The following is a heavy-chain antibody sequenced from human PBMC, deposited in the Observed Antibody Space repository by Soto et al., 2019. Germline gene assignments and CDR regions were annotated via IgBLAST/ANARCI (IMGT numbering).Heavy chain of an antibody. CDR3: AKGGYYGPLGY. D-gene: IGHD3-10*01. J-gene: IGHJ4*02. CDR2: ISGSGGST. Sequence: GGSLRLSCAASGFTFSKYAMMWIRQPPGRGPEWVSAISGSGGSTVYADSVRGRFSISRDNSKNTLYLQMNSLRAEDTAVYYCAKGGYYGPLGYWGQGTLVTVSS. V-gene: IGHV3-23*01. CDR1: GFTFSKYA.